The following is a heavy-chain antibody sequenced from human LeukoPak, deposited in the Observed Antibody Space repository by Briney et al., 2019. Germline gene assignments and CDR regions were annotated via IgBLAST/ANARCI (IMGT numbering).Heavy chain of an antibody. D-gene: IGHD6-13*01. CDR2: ISSSSSYI. Sequence: PGGSLRLSCAASGFTFSSYSMNWVRQAPGKGLEWVSSISSSSSYIYYADSVKGRFTISRDNAKNSLYLQMNSLRAEDTAVYYCARVVAAAANWFDPWGQGTLVTVSS. CDR1: GFTFSSYS. J-gene: IGHJ5*02. CDR3: ARVVAAAANWFDP. V-gene: IGHV3-21*01.